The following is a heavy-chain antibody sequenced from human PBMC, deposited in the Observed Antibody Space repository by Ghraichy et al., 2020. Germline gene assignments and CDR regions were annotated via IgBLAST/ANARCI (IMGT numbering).Heavy chain of an antibody. CDR2: INHGDTDS. V-gene: IGHV5-51*01. D-gene: IGHD5-18*01. CDR3: VLLTSMGDY. CDR1: GYTFTSYW. Sequence: GESLNISCKGSGYTFTSYWIGWVRQVPGKGLEWMGVINHGDTDSRYSPSFKGQVTISAYKSISTAYLQGSSLKASDTAMYYCVLLTSMGDYWGQGTLVTVSS. J-gene: IGHJ4*02.